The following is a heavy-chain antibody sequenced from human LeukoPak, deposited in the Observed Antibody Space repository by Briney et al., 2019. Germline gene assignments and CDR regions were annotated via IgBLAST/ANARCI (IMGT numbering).Heavy chain of an antibody. V-gene: IGHV1-2*02. D-gene: IGHD3-10*01. J-gene: IGHJ5*02. Sequence: GASVKVSCKASGYTFTGYYMHWVRQAPGQGLEWMGWINPNSGGTNYAQKFQGRVTMTRDTSISTAYMELSRLRSDDTAVYHCARDFQPGIWFGELGAWGQGTLVTVSS. CDR3: ARDFQPGIWFGELGA. CDR2: INPNSGGT. CDR1: GYTFTGYY.